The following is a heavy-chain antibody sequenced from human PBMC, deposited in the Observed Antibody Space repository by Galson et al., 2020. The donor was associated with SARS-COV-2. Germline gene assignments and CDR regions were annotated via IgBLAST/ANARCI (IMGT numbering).Heavy chain of an antibody. J-gene: IGHJ4*02. CDR1: GYTFTNYG. D-gene: IGHD2-8*01. CDR2: ISADTGKT. Sequence: ASVTVSCKASGYTFTNYGISWVRQAPGQGLEWMGWISADTGKTDYAQKLLDRVTMTRDTSTGTAYMELGGLKSDDTAVYYCPRDVNHGLDYWGQGTLVTVSS. V-gene: IGHV1-18*01. CDR3: PRDVNHGLDY.